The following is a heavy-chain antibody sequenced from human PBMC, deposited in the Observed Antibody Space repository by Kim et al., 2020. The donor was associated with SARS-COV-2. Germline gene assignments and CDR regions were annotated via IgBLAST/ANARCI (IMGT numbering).Heavy chain of an antibody. Sequence: GGSLRLSWTASGFTFSSYWMHWVRQAPGKGLVWVSRINSDGSSTSYADSVKGRFTISRDNAKNTLYLQMNSLRAEDTAVYYCARASTVTTRGLKFDPWGHGTLATVSS. CDR1: GFTFSSYW. CDR2: INSDGSST. CDR3: ARASTVTTRGLKFDP. V-gene: IGHV3-74*01. D-gene: IGHD4-17*01. J-gene: IGHJ5*02.